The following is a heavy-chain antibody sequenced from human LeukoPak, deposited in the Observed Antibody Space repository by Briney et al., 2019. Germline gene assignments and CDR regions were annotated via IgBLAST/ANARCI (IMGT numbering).Heavy chain of an antibody. D-gene: IGHD3-3*01. CDR1: GFTFSSYV. V-gene: IGHV3-23*01. CDR3: AKDGAIFGVLTPEYYFDY. Sequence: PGASLPLSCAASGFTFSSYVMSWVRPAPGKGLACVSTISGSDGRTYYAASEKRRFTISRDNSKDTLYLQMNSLRAEATAVYYCAKDGAIFGVLTPEYYFDYWGQGTLVTVSS. J-gene: IGHJ4*02. CDR2: ISGSDGRT.